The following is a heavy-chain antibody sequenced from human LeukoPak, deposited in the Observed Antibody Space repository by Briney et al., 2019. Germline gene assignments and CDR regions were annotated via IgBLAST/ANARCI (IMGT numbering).Heavy chain of an antibody. D-gene: IGHD3-22*01. V-gene: IGHV4-59*01. Sequence: PSETLSLTCTVSGGSISSYYWSWIRQPPGKGLEWIGYIFYSGSTNYNPSLKGRVTISVDTSKNQFSLNLSPVTAADTAVYYCARALYYYDSSGPLPLKWGQGTLVTVSS. CDR1: GGSISSYY. CDR2: IFYSGST. J-gene: IGHJ4*02. CDR3: ARALYYYDSSGPLPLK.